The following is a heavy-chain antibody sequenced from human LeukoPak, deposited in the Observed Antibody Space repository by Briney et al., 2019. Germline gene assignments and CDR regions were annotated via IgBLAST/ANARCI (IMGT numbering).Heavy chain of an antibody. V-gene: IGHV3-48*02. J-gene: IGHJ4*02. D-gene: IGHD6-19*01. CDR3: ASGQWLTLYFDY. Sequence: PGGSLRLSCGASGFTFSSYSMNWVRQAPGKGLEWVSYIISSSSTIYYADSVKGRFTISRDNAKNSLYLQMNSLRDEDTAVYYCASGQWLTLYFDYWGQGTLVTVSS. CDR2: IISSSSTI. CDR1: GFTFSSYS.